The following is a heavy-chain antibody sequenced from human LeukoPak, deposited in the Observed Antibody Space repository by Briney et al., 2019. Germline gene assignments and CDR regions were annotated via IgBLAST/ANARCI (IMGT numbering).Heavy chain of an antibody. Sequence: GGSLRLSCVASGFTFTNYAMSWVRQAPGKGLEWVSAITGSDGSSYYADSVKGRFTISRDNSKNTLYLQVNSLRAEDTAVYYCAKWGDYDILTGFYVPDYWGQGTLVTVSS. CDR1: GFTFTNYA. J-gene: IGHJ4*02. D-gene: IGHD3-9*01. CDR2: ITGSDGSS. CDR3: AKWGDYDILTGFYVPDY. V-gene: IGHV3-23*01.